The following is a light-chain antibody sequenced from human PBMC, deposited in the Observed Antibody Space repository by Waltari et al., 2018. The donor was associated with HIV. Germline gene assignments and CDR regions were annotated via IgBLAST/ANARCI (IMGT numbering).Light chain of an antibody. CDR3: QQYGYWPGLT. V-gene: IGKV3-15*01. J-gene: IGKJ4*01. Sequence: EIVMTQSPATLSVSPGERATLSCRASQSVSTNLAWYQQKPGQAPRLLIYGASTRAIGRPARFSGSGSGTEFTLTISSLESEDFAVYYCQQYGYWPGLTFGGGTKVEIK. CDR2: GAS. CDR1: QSVSTN.